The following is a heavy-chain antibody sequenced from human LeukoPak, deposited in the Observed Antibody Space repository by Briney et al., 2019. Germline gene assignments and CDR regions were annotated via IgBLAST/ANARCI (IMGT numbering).Heavy chain of an antibody. J-gene: IGHJ4*02. V-gene: IGHV3-33*06. CDR2: IWYDGSNK. CDR1: GFTFDDYG. D-gene: IGHD3-22*01. Sequence: GGSLRLSCAASGFTFDDYGMSWVRQAPGKGLEWEAVIWYDGSNKYYADSVKGRFTISRDNSKNTLYLQMNSLRAEDTAVYYCAKDKIDSEITMIVSEYYFDYWGQGTLVTVSS. CDR3: AKDKIDSEITMIVSEYYFDY.